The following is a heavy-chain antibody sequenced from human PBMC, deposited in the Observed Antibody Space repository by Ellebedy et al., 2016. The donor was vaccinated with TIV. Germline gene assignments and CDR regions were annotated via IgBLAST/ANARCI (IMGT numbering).Heavy chain of an antibody. V-gene: IGHV3-11*04. J-gene: IGHJ6*03. Sequence: GGSLRLXXAASGFTFSDYYMSWIRQAPGKGLEWVAYITNSGTSINYTDSVKGRFTISRDNANNSLYLQMNSLRVEDTAVYYCARGGPASPLYYMDVWGKGTTVTVSS. CDR3: ARGGPASPLYYMDV. D-gene: IGHD2-2*01. CDR2: ITNSGTSI. CDR1: GFTFSDYY.